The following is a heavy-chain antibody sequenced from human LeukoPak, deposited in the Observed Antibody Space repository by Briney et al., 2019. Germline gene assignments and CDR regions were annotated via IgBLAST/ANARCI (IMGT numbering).Heavy chain of an antibody. V-gene: IGHV3-53*01. CDR3: ASRQSEYCTNGVCSDY. Sequence: GGSLRLSCAASGFTVSSNYMSWVRQAPGKGLEWVSVIYSGGSTYYADSVKGRFTISRDNSKNTLYLQMNSLRAEDMAVYYCASRQSEYCTNGVCSDYWGQGTLVTVSS. J-gene: IGHJ4*02. CDR2: IYSGGST. D-gene: IGHD2-8*01. CDR1: GFTVSSNY.